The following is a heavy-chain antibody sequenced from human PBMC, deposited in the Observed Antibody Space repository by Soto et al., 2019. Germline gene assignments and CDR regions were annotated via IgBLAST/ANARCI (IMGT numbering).Heavy chain of an antibody. CDR3: ARVGRYCSGGSCYSGDAFDI. V-gene: IGHV1-24*01. CDR2: FDPEDGET. CDR1: GYTLTELS. D-gene: IGHD2-15*01. J-gene: IGHJ3*02. Sequence: ASVKVSCKVSGYTLTELSMHWVRQAPGKGLEWMGGFDPEDGETIYAQKLKGRVTITTDTSTSTAYMELRSLRFDVTAVYYCARVGRYCSGGSCYSGDAFDIWGQGTMVTVSS.